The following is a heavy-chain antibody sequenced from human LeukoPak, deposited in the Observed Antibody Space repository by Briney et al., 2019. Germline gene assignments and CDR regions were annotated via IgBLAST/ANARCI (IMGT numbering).Heavy chain of an antibody. Sequence: GSLRLSCEASGLDFSRHAMTWVRPAPGKGLEWVSGITSSGATTFHAESVKGRFTISRDNSKNTLYLQMNSLRAEDTAVYYCATRPPSETYYGVLDYWGQGTLVTVSS. CDR1: GLDFSRHA. V-gene: IGHV3-23*01. D-gene: IGHD4-17*01. CDR3: ATRPPSETYYGVLDY. J-gene: IGHJ4*02. CDR2: ITSSGATT.